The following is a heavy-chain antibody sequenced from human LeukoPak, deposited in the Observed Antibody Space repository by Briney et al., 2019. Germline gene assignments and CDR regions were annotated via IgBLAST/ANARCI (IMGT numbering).Heavy chain of an antibody. V-gene: IGHV4-59*01. CDR3: ATQSGSGYYLDAFDI. CDR1: GGSISSYY. Sequence: SSETLSLTCTVSGGSISSYYWSWIRQPPGKGLEWIGYIYYSGSTNYNPSLKSRVTISVDTSKNQFSLKLSSVTAADTAVYYCATQSGSGYYLDAFDIWGQGTMVTVSS. D-gene: IGHD3-3*01. CDR2: IYYSGST. J-gene: IGHJ3*02.